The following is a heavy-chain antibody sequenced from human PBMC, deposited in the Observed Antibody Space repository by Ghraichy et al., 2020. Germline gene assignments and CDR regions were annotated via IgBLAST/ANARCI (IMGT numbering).Heavy chain of an antibody. J-gene: IGHJ4*02. D-gene: IGHD3-10*01. CDR1: GFTFSSYA. CDR3: AKDLWFRELLAQGFDY. Sequence: GGSLRLSCAASGFTFSSYAMSWVRQAPGKGLEWVSAISGSGGSTYYADSVKGRFTIPRDNSKNTLYLQMNSLRAEDTAVYYCAKDLWFRELLAQGFDYWGQGTLVTVSS. V-gene: IGHV3-23*01. CDR2: ISGSGGST.